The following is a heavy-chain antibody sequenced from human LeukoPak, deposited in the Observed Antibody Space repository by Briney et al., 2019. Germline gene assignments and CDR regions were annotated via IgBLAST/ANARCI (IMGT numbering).Heavy chain of an antibody. D-gene: IGHD1-26*01. J-gene: IGHJ4*02. CDR1: GFFVRHNY. CDR2: ISSSSSYI. V-gene: IGHV3-21*01. CDR3: ASGSGSELDY. Sequence: GGSLTLSCAASGFFVRHNYMSWVRQAPGKGLEWVSSISSSSSYIYYADSVKGRFTISRDNAKNSLYLQMNSLRAEDTAVYYCASGSGSELDYWGQGTLVTVSS.